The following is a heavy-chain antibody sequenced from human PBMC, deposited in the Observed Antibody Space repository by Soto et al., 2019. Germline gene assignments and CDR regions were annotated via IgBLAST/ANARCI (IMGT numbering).Heavy chain of an antibody. CDR2: MNPDSGNT. CDR1: GYTFTSYN. J-gene: IGHJ6*01. CDR3: ARGHSTDCSNVVCSFFHNHEMDV. V-gene: IGHV1-8*01. Sequence: GASVKVSCKASGYTFTSYNINWVRQATLQVLEWMVCMNPDSGNTGFAQKFQGRVAMTRSRSTSTAYMELTRLSSDDTAVYFCARGHSTDCSNVVCSFFHNHEMDVWGQCTTVTGSS. D-gene: IGHD2-8*01.